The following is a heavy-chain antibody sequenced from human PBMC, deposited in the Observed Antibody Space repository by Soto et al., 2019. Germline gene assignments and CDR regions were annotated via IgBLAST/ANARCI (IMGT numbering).Heavy chain of an antibody. CDR1: GFTFDDYG. D-gene: IGHD6-13*01. J-gene: IGHJ5*02. CDR2: INWNGGST. CDR3: ASSSSSWYNWFDP. V-gene: IGHV3-20*04. Sequence: PGGSLRLSCAASGFTFDDYGMSWVRRAPGKGLEWVSGINWNGGSTGYADSVKGRFTISRDNAKNSLYLQMNSLRAEDTALYYCASSSSSWYNWFDPWGQGTLVTVSS.